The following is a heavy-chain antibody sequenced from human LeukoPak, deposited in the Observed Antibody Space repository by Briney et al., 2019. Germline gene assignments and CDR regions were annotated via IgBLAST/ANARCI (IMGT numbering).Heavy chain of an antibody. V-gene: IGHV4-59*01. J-gene: IGHJ6*02. D-gene: IGHD3-10*01. Sequence: PSETLSLTCTVSGGSISSYYWSWIRQPPGKGLEWIGYIYYSGSTNYNPSLKSRVTISVDTSKNQFSLKLSSVTAADTAVYYCARDKRGQYYYGSGSYYKEAYYYGMDAWGQGTTVTVSS. CDR1: GGSISSYY. CDR2: IYYSGST. CDR3: ARDKRGQYYYGSGSYYKEAYYYGMDA.